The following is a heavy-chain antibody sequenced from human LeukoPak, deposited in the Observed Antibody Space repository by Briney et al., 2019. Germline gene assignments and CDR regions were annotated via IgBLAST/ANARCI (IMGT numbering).Heavy chain of an antibody. J-gene: IGHJ4*02. Sequence: GASVKVSCKASGYTFASYAIHWVRQAPGQRLEWMEWINAGYDNTKYSQKFQGRVTITRDTSATTAYMELSSLRSEDTAVYYCARDQGLHVDTAMALDYWGQGTLVTVSS. D-gene: IGHD5-18*01. CDR3: ARDQGLHVDTAMALDY. V-gene: IGHV1-3*01. CDR2: INAGYDNT. CDR1: GYTFASYA.